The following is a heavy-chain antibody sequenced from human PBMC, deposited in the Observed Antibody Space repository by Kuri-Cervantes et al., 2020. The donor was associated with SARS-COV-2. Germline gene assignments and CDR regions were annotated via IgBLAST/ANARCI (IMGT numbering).Heavy chain of an antibody. V-gene: IGHV4-34*01. D-gene: IGHD5-24*01. CDR1: GGSFSGYY. CDR2: INHSGST. J-gene: IGHJ6*02. Sequence: SQTLSLTCAVYGGSFSGYYWSWIRQPSGKGLEWIGEINHSGSTNYNPSLKSRVTISVDTSKNQFSLKLSSVTAADTAVYYCARGLRWQQPHRNYYYYGMDVWGQGTTVTVSS. CDR3: ARGLRWQQPHRNYYYYGMDV.